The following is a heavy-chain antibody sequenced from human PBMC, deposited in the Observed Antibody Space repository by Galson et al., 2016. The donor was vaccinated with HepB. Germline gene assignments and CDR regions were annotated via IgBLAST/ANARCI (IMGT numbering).Heavy chain of an antibody. CDR2: ISGYNGNT. J-gene: IGHJ6*02. CDR3: ARDIVLMVFSADYCYYGMDV. Sequence: SVKVSCKASGYTFTSYGISWVRLAPGQGLEWMGWISGYNGNTNYARKFQGRVTLTTNTSTSTAYMELRSLRSDDTAVYYCARDIVLMVFSADYCYYGMDVWGQGTTVTVSS. D-gene: IGHD2-8*01. CDR1: GYTFTSYG. V-gene: IGHV1-18*01.